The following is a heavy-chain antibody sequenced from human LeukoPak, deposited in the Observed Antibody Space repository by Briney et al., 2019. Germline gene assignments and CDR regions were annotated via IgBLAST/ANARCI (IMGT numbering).Heavy chain of an antibody. CDR1: GGSISSSSYY. Sequence: SETLSLTCTVSGGSISSSSYYWGWIRQPPGTGLEWIGSIYYSGSTYYNPSLKSRVTISVDTSKNQFSLKLSSVTAADTAVYYCASQYYYGSGSGGWFDLWGQGTLVTVSS. D-gene: IGHD3-10*01. CDR3: ASQYYYGSGSGGWFDL. J-gene: IGHJ5*02. V-gene: IGHV4-39*01. CDR2: IYYSGST.